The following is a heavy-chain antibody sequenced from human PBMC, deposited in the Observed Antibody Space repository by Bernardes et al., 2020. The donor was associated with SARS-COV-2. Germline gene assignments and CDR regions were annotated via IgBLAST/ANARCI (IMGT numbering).Heavy chain of an antibody. CDR2: ISISGVDT. CDR1: ELSFRNFA. J-gene: IGHJ6*02. Sequence: GGSLRLSCAASELSFRNFAMTWVRQAPGKGLEWVSTISISGVDTYYADSVKGRFTISRDNYKEMLYREMNGLRADDTAEYYCVKDPLRYTGWFGMDVWGQGTTVTVS. D-gene: IGHD6-19*01. V-gene: IGHV3-23*01. CDR3: VKDPLRYTGWFGMDV.